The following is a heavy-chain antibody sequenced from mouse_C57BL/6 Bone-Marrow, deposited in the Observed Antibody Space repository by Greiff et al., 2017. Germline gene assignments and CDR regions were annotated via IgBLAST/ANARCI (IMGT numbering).Heavy chain of an antibody. CDR1: GFSLTSYG. CDR2: IWAGGST. CDR3: ARAGTEGFDY. J-gene: IGHJ2*01. D-gene: IGHD3-3*01. V-gene: IGHV2-9*02. Sequence: VKLVESGPGLVAPSQSLSITCPVSGFSLTSYGVHWVRQPPGKGLEWLGVIWAGGSTNSNSALMSRLSISQDNSKSQVFLKMNSLQTDDTAMYYCARAGTEGFDYWGQGTTLTVSS.